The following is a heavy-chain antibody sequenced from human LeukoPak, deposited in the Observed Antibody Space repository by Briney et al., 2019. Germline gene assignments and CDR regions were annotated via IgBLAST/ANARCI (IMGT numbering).Heavy chain of an antibody. CDR3: ARDGGGYSYGYSFDY. V-gene: IGHV4-59*12. CDR2: TYYSGST. CDR1: GGSISSYY. Sequence: SETLSLTCTVFGGSISSYYWSWIRQPPGKGLEWIGYTYYSGSTNYNPSLKSRVTISVDTSKNQFSLKLSSVTAADTAVYYCARDGGGYSYGYSFDYWGQGTLVTVSS. J-gene: IGHJ4*02. D-gene: IGHD5-18*01.